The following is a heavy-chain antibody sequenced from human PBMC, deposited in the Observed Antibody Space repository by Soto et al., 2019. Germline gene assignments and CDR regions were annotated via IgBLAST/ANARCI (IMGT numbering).Heavy chain of an antibody. CDR1: GFTFSGNA. D-gene: IGHD4-17*01. CDR3: AKLIGPTGGY. Sequence: GGSLRLPCAASGFTFSGNAMSWVRQAQGKGREWVSSISASGDNTYYADSTKGRFTISRDNSKDTLYMQMNTLRADDTAVYYCAKLIGPTGGYWGQGTLVTVSS. CDR2: ISASGDNT. V-gene: IGHV3-23*01. J-gene: IGHJ4*02.